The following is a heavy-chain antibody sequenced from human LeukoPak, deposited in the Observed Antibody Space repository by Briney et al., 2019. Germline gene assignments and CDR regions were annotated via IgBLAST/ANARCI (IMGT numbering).Heavy chain of an antibody. Sequence: ASVKVSCKASDYTFTSYGISWVRQAPGQGLEWMGWISAYNGNTNYAQKLQGRVTMTTDTSTSTAYMELRSMRSDDTAVYYCARELVNSDFWSGFVWFDPWGQGTLVTVSS. CDR3: ARELVNSDFWSGFVWFDP. V-gene: IGHV1-18*01. J-gene: IGHJ5*02. CDR2: ISAYNGNT. CDR1: DYTFTSYG. D-gene: IGHD3-3*01.